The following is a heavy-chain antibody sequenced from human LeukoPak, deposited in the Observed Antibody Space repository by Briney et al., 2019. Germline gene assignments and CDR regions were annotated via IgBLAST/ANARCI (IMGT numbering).Heavy chain of an antibody. Sequence: ASVKVSCKASGYTFNSYGITWVRQAPGQGLEWMGWISAYNGNTNYAQKLQGRVTMTTDTSASTAYMELTNLTSEDTAVYYCARGPRAAADDYWGQGSLVTVSS. V-gene: IGHV1-18*01. CDR1: GYTFNSYG. CDR3: ARGPRAAADDY. J-gene: IGHJ4*02. CDR2: ISAYNGNT. D-gene: IGHD6-13*01.